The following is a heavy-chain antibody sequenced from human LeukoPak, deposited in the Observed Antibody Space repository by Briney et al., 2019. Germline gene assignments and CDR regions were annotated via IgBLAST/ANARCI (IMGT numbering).Heavy chain of an antibody. CDR2: IYHSGST. Sequence: SQTLSLTCAVSGGSISSGGYSWSWIRQPPGKGLEWIGYIYHSGSTYYNPSLKSRVTISVDRSKNQFSLKLSSVTAADTAVYYCATDSSGYLGAFDIWGQGTMVTVPS. V-gene: IGHV4-30-2*01. CDR3: ATDSSGYLGAFDI. J-gene: IGHJ3*02. CDR1: GGSISSGGYS. D-gene: IGHD3-22*01.